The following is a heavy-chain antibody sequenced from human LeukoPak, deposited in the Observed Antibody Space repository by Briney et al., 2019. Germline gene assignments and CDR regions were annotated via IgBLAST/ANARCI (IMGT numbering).Heavy chain of an antibody. CDR1: GFSVSDYS. CDR3: ARGSPAAV. CDR2: IGSRTI. D-gene: IGHD6-25*01. V-gene: IGHV3-48*04. J-gene: IGHJ4*02. Sequence: GGSLRLSCAASGFSVSDYSMHWVRQAPGKGLEWVSYIGSRTIYAESVKGRFTISRDNAENTLYLQMNSLRAEDTAVYYCARGSPAAVWGQGALVTVSS.